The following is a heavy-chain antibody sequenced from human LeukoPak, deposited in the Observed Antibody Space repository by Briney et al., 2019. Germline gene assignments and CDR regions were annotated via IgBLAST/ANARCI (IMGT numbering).Heavy chain of an antibody. V-gene: IGHV3-64D*06. CDR2: IHRNGGST. D-gene: IGHD2-2*01. CDR3: VKDHDCSSTNCYDWFDP. Sequence: GGSLRLSCAASGFTYSSYAMHWVRHPPAKGLEYVSAIHRNGGSTYYAGTVKGRFTISRDNSKNTVYLQMSSLIAEDTAVYYCVKDHDCSSTNCYDWFDPWGQGTLVTVSS. CDR1: GFTYSSYA. J-gene: IGHJ5*02.